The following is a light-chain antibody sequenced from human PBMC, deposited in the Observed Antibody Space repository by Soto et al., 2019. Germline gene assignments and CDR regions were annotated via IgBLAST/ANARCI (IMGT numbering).Light chain of an antibody. Sequence: SYELTQPPSVSVAPGQTARITCGGNNIGSKSVHWYQQKPGQAPVLVVYDDGARPSGIPERISGSKSGNTATLTFSMVDAGDEADYFCQVWISGSDHPVLFGGGTKLTVL. J-gene: IGLJ2*01. V-gene: IGLV3-21*02. CDR2: DDG. CDR1: NIGSKS. CDR3: QVWISGSDHPVL.